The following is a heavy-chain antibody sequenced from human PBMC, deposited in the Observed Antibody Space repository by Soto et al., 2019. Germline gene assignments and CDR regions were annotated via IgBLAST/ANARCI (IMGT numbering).Heavy chain of an antibody. CDR1: GYNFHTYW. D-gene: IGHD4-17*01. V-gene: IGHV5-51*01. Sequence: GESLKISCKSSGYNFHTYWIAWVRQMPGKGLEWMGFIYPHDSDTRYSPSFRGQVTISADKSINTAYLQWTSLKASDTAIYFCARPTDYHYGMQVWGQGTTVTVSS. J-gene: IGHJ6*02. CDR3: ARPTDYHYGMQV. CDR2: IYPHDSDT.